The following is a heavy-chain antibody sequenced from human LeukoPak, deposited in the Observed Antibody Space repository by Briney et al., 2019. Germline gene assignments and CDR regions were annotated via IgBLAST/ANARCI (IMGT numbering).Heavy chain of an antibody. Sequence: PGGSLRLSYAASGFTFDDYGMSWVRQAPGKGLEWVSGINWNGGSTGYADSVKGRFTISRDNAKNSLYLQMNSLRVEDTALYYCARVQRELVWYYFDYWGQGTLVTVSS. CDR3: ARVQRELVWYYFDY. CDR1: GFTFDDYG. V-gene: IGHV3-20*03. J-gene: IGHJ4*02. D-gene: IGHD1-1*01. CDR2: INWNGGST.